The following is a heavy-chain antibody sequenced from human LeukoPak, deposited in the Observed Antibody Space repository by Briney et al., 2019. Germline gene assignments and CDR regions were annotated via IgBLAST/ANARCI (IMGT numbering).Heavy chain of an antibody. Sequence: GGSLRLSCAASGFTFSSSAMAWVRHAPGKGLEWVSTISYSGSGTYYADSVKGRFTISRDNSKDTLYLQMNSLRAEDTAVYYCAINWGLDYWGQGTLVTVSS. CDR3: AINWGLDY. D-gene: IGHD7-27*01. CDR1: GFTFSSSA. J-gene: IGHJ4*02. CDR2: ISYSGSGT. V-gene: IGHV3-23*01.